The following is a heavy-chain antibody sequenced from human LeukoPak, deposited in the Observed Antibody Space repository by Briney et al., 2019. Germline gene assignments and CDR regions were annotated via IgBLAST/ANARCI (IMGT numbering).Heavy chain of an antibody. CDR1: GGTFSSYA. CDR3: ARDRAYVWGSYRSRGAFDI. Sequence: ASVKVSCKASGGTFSSYAISWVRQAPGQGLDWMGGIIPIFGTANYAQKFQGRVTITTDESTSTAYMELSSLRSEDTAVYYCARDRAYVWGSYRSRGAFDIWGQGTMVTVSS. J-gene: IGHJ3*02. CDR2: IIPIFGTA. D-gene: IGHD3-16*02. V-gene: IGHV1-69*05.